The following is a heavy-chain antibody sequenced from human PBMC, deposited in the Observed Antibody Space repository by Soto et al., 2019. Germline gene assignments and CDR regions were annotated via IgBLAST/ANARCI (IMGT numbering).Heavy chain of an antibody. J-gene: IGHJ4*02. CDR3: AGNWNDGDDYFDY. D-gene: IGHD1-1*01. Sequence: ASVKVSCKASGYTFTGYYMHWVRQAPGQGFEWMGWINPNSGGTNYAQKFQGRVTMTRDTSISTVYMELSRLRSDDTAVYYCAGNWNDGDDYFDYWGQGTLVT. V-gene: IGHV1-2*02. CDR2: INPNSGGT. CDR1: GYTFTGYY.